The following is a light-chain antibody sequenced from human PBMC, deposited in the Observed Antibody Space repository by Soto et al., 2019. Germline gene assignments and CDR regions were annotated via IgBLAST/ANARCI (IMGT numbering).Light chain of an antibody. Sequence: EIVITMSPATLSVSTGERATLSCRARQSVSSNLAWYQQRPGQAPRLLMYGASTRATGIPARFSGRGSGTEFTLTISSLHSEDFAVYYCQQYNNWPRTFGQGTKVDI. CDR1: QSVSSN. CDR2: GAS. J-gene: IGKJ1*01. CDR3: QQYNNWPRT. V-gene: IGKV3-15*01.